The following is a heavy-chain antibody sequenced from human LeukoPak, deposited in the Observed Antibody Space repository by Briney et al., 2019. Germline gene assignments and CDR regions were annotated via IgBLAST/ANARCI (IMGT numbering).Heavy chain of an antibody. J-gene: IGHJ5*02. D-gene: IGHD3-3*01. CDR2: IYYSGST. V-gene: IGHV4-39*01. CDR1: GGSISSSNYY. CDR3: VRRVAWSGSNNWFDP. Sequence: SETLSLTCTVSGGSISSSNYYWGWIRQPPGKGLEWIGTIYYSGSTYYNPSLKSRVTISLEKSQTQFSLKLSSVTAADTAVYYCVRRVAWSGSNNWFDPWGQGTLVTVSS.